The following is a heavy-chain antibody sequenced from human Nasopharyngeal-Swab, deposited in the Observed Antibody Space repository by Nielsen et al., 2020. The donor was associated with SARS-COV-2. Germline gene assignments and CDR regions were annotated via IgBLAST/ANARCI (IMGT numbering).Heavy chain of an antibody. Sequence: WIRQPPGKGLERVSGISGSGGSTSYADSVKGRFTISRDNSKNTLYVQMNSLRAEDTAVYYCAKGGYCSSTSCKDFFDYWGQGTLVTVSS. CDR3: AKGGYCSSTSCKDFFDY. CDR2: ISGSGGST. J-gene: IGHJ4*02. V-gene: IGHV3-23*01. D-gene: IGHD2-2*01.